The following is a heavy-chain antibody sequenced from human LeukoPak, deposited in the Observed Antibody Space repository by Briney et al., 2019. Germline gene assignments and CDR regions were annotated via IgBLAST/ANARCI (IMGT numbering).Heavy chain of an antibody. Sequence: GGSLRLSCAASGFTVRSYYMAWVRQAPGKGLEWVSVICGGDTYYADSVKGRFTISRDNSKNMIYLEMSSLKAEDTAVYYCARERNLEIAVAGTIFDYWGQGTLATVSS. CDR1: GFTVRSYY. J-gene: IGHJ4*02. D-gene: IGHD6-19*01. CDR2: ICGGDT. V-gene: IGHV3-66*01. CDR3: ARERNLEIAVAGTIFDY.